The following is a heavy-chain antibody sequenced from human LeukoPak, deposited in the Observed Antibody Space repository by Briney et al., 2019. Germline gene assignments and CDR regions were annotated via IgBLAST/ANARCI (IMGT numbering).Heavy chain of an antibody. Sequence: SETLSLTCGVSGVSITSTNWWSWVRQPPGQGLEWIGEVSLSGLTNYNPSLKSRVTISADTSKNQFSLKLSSATAADTAVYYCAIIPNGYWIDPWGQGTLVTVSS. CDR3: AIIPNGYWIDP. V-gene: IGHV4-4*02. D-gene: IGHD6-13*01. CDR1: GVSITSTNW. J-gene: IGHJ5*02. CDR2: VSLSGLT.